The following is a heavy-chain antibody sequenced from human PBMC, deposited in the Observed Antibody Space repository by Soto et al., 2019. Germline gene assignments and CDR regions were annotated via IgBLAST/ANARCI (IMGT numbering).Heavy chain of an antibody. Sequence: PSETLSLTCAVSGGSISSSNWWSWVRQPPGKGLEWIGEIYHSGSTNYNPSLKSRVTISVDKSKNQFSLKLSSVTAADTAVYYCARDRWGIGYSYGSWELDYWGQGTLVTVSS. J-gene: IGHJ4*02. CDR1: GGSISSSNW. CDR2: IYHSGST. D-gene: IGHD5-18*01. CDR3: ARDRWGIGYSYGSWELDY. V-gene: IGHV4-4*02.